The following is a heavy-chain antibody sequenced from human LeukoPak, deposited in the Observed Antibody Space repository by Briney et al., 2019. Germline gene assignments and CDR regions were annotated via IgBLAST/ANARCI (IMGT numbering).Heavy chain of an antibody. CDR1: GFIFSDYW. CDR3: VTNYR. CDR2: IKQDGSEK. J-gene: IGHJ3*01. D-gene: IGHD5-24*01. Sequence: GGSLRLSCAASGFIFSDYWMSWVRQAPGKGLEWVANIKQDGSEKYYVDSVKGRFTISRDNAKSSLYLQMNSLRVDDTAVYYCVTNYRWGQGTMVTVSS. V-gene: IGHV3-7*01.